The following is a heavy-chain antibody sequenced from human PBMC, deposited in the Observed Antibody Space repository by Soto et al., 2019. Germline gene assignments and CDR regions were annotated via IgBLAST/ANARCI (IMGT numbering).Heavy chain of an antibody. D-gene: IGHD6-13*01. CDR1: GGSISSSSYY. CDR2: IYYSGST. CDR3: ARHGGQQQLVRTSWTYYYYMDV. Sequence: SETLSLTCTVSGGSISSSSYYWGWIRQPPGKGLEWIGSIYYSGSTYYNPSLKSRVTISVDTSKNQFSLKLSSVTAADTAVYYCARHGGQQQLVRTSWTYYYYMDVWGKGTTVTVSS. J-gene: IGHJ6*03. V-gene: IGHV4-39*01.